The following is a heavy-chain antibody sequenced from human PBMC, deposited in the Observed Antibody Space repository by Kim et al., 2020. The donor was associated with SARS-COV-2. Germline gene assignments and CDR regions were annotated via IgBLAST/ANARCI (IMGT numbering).Heavy chain of an antibody. V-gene: IGHV3-11*01. D-gene: IGHD5-12*01. J-gene: IGHJ4*02. Sequence: YADSVEGRFTISRDNAKNSLYLHMNYRRDEDTAVYYCARSGNGYNAFGIWGQGVLVTVSS. CDR3: ARSGNGYNAFGI.